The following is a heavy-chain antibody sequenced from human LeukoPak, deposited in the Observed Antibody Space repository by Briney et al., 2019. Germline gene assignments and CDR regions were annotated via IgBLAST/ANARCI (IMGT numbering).Heavy chain of an antibody. D-gene: IGHD6-6*01. CDR3: ARGPRPLDV. CDR1: GGSISNYY. Sequence: SETLSLTCTVSGGSISNYYWSWIRQPPGKGLEWIGYIYYSGGTNYNPSLKSRVTISVDTSKNHFSLKLSSVTAADTAVYYCARGPRPLDVWGKGTTVTVSS. CDR2: IYYSGGT. J-gene: IGHJ6*04. V-gene: IGHV4-59*01.